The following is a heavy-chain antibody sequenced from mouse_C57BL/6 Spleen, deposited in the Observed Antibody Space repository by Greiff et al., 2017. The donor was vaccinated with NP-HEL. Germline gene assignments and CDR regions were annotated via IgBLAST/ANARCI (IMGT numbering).Heavy chain of an antibody. V-gene: IGHV1-64*01. CDR3: ARVSPMDF. Sequence: QVQLQQPGAELVKPGASVKLSCKASGYTFTSYWMHWVKQRPGQGLEWIGMIHPNSGSINYNEKFKSKATLTVDKSSSPAYMQLSSRTSEDSAIYYCARVSPMDFWGQGTSVTVSS. CDR1: GYTFTSYW. J-gene: IGHJ4*01. D-gene: IGHD6-2*01. CDR2: IHPNSGSI.